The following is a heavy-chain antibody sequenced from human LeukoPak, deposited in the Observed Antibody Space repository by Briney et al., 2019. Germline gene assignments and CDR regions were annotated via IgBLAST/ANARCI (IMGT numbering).Heavy chain of an antibody. J-gene: IGHJ6*03. CDR3: AKTMVRGVRYYYYYYMDV. CDR1: GFTFSSYG. Sequence: GGSLRLSCAASGFTFSSYGMSWVRQAPGKGLEWVSAISGSGGSTYYADSVKGRFTISRDNSKNTLYLQMNSLRAEDTAVYYCAKTMVRGVRYYYYYYMDVWDKGTTVTISS. D-gene: IGHD3-10*01. V-gene: IGHV3-23*01. CDR2: ISGSGGST.